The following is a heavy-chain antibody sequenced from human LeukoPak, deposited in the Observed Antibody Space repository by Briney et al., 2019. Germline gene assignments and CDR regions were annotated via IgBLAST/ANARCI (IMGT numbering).Heavy chain of an antibody. CDR2: ISGSRSSSAT. Sequence: GGSLRLSCEASGFTFSSHSMNWVRQAPGKGLEWVSYISGSRSSSATYYADSVKGRFIISRDNAKNSLYLQMNSLRAEDTAVYYCARDPYCSSTSCHDYWGQGTLVTVSS. CDR1: GFTFSSHS. J-gene: IGHJ4*02. D-gene: IGHD2-2*01. V-gene: IGHV3-48*04. CDR3: ARDPYCSSTSCHDY.